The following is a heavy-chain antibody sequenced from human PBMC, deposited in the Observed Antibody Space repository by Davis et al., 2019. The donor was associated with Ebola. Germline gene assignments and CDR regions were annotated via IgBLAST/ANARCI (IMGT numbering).Heavy chain of an antibody. CDR2: FGGSGGGT. D-gene: IGHD2/OR15-2a*01. Sequence: GESLKISCAASGFPFSLFAMSWVRRAPGKGLQWVSSFGGSGGGTYYVDSVKGRFTISRDNSKNTLDLQMNSLRAEDSAVYYCAKVLSRNAAYGMDVWGQGTTVTVSS. CDR3: AKVLSRNAAYGMDV. CDR1: GFPFSLFA. J-gene: IGHJ6*02. V-gene: IGHV3-23*01.